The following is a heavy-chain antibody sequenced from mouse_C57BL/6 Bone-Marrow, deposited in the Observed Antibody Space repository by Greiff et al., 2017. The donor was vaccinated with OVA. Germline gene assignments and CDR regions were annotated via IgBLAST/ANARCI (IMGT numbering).Heavy chain of an antibody. J-gene: IGHJ4*01. CDR1: GYTFTDYE. V-gene: IGHV1-15*01. CDR2: IDPETGGT. CDR3: TRSVYNSDYYAMDY. Sequence: VQLQQSGAELVRPGASVTLSCKASGYTFTDYEMHWVKQTPVHGLEWIGAIDPETGGTAYNQKFKGKATLTADKSSSTAYMELLSLTSEDSAVYYCTRSVYNSDYYAMDYWGQGTSVTVSS. D-gene: IGHD1-3*01.